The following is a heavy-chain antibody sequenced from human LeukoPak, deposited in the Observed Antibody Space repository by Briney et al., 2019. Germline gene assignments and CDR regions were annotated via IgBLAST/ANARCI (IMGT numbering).Heavy chain of an antibody. Sequence: GRSLRLSCAASGFTFSSYAMHWVRQAPGKRLEWVAVISYDGSNKYYADSVKGRFTISRDNSKNTLYLQMNSLRAEDTAVYYCARVATGYSYGYVGYWGQGTLVTVSS. CDR1: GFTFSSYA. D-gene: IGHD5-18*01. CDR2: ISYDGSNK. CDR3: ARVATGYSYGYVGY. J-gene: IGHJ4*02. V-gene: IGHV3-30*04.